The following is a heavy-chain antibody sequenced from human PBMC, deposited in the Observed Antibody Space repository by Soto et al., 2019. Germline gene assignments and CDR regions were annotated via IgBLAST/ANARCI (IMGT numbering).Heavy chain of an antibody. D-gene: IGHD5-12*01. V-gene: IGHV3-30*03. CDR2: ISYDGSNK. CDR3: ASMLRLGDDLDY. CDR1: GFTFSSYS. Sequence: GGSLRLSCAASGFTFSSYSMHWVRQAPGRGLEWVAVISYDGSNKYYADSVEGRFTISRDNSKNTLYLQMNSLRAEDTAVYYCASMLRLGDDLDYWGQGTLVTVSS. J-gene: IGHJ4*02.